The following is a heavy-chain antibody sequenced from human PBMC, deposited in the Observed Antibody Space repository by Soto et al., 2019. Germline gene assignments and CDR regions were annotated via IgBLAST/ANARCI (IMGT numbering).Heavy chain of an antibody. Sequence: GGSLRLSCAASGFTFSSYGMHWVRQAPGKGLEWVAVISYDGSNKYYADSVKGRLTISRDNSKNTLYLQMNSLRAEDTAVYYCAKDHDGFGESYLDYWGQGTLVTVSS. CDR2: ISYDGSNK. V-gene: IGHV3-30*18. CDR1: GFTFSSYG. J-gene: IGHJ4*02. CDR3: AKDHDGFGESYLDY. D-gene: IGHD3-10*01.